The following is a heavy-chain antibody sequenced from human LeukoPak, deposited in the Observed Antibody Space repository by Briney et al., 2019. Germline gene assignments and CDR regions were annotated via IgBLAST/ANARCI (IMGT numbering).Heavy chain of an antibody. CDR1: GYTFTSCD. V-gene: IGHV1-8*01. CDR2: MNPNSGNT. CDR3: TRGSSGRRDN. J-gene: IGHJ4*02. D-gene: IGHD6-19*01. Sequence: SSVKVSCKASGYTFTSCDINWVRQAPGQGLEWMGWMNPNSGNTGYGQSFQGRITMTRDISIGTAYMELSNLTSEDTAIYYCTRGSSGRRDNWGQGTLVTVSA.